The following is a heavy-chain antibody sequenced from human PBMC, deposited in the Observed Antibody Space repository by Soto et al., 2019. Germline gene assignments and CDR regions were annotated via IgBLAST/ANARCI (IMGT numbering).Heavy chain of an antibody. CDR3: AKDQEQWLVSPFDY. J-gene: IGHJ4*02. D-gene: IGHD6-19*01. CDR2: ISYDGSNK. CDR1: GFTFSSYG. Sequence: LRLSCAASGFTFSSYGMHWVRQAPGKGLEWVAVISYDGSNKYYADSVKGRFTISRDNSKNTLYLQMNSLRAEDTAVYYCAKDQEQWLVSPFDYWGQGTLVTVSS. V-gene: IGHV3-30*18.